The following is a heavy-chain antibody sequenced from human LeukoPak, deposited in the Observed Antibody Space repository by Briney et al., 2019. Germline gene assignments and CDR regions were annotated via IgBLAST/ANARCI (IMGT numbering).Heavy chain of an antibody. Sequence: KASETLSLTCAVYGGSFSGYYWGWIRQPPGKGLEWIGTIYYSGSTYYNPSLKSRVTISVDTSKNQFSLKVRSVTAADTAVYYCARERDFYDSSGSPSYWGQGTLVIVSS. J-gene: IGHJ4*02. CDR3: ARERDFYDSSGSPSY. V-gene: IGHV4-34*01. CDR1: GGSFSGYY. CDR2: IYYSGST. D-gene: IGHD3-22*01.